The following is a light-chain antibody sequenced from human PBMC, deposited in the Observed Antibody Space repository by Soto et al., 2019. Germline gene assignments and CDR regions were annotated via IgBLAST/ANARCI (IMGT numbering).Light chain of an antibody. V-gene: IGKV1-5*01. Sequence: DFQMTQTPSTLSASVGDRVTITCRASQNINNWVAWYQQKPGKAPKLLIYDASTLQRGVSSRFSGSGFGTEFSLAINSLQPDVSGSYYCQHTRTFGQGTKVEVK. CDR2: DAS. CDR3: QHTRT. J-gene: IGKJ1*01. CDR1: QNINNW.